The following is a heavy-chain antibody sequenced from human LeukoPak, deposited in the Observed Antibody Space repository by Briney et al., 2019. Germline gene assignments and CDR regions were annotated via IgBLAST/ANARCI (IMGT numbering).Heavy chain of an antibody. Sequence: SQTLSLTCAISGDSVSSNSTSWNWIKQSPSRGLEWLGRTYYKSKWYNDYAVSVKSRITINPDTSKNQFSLHLNSVTPEDTAVYYCTNGSYFHYWGQGTLVTVSS. J-gene: IGHJ4*02. D-gene: IGHD1-14*01. CDR3: TNGSYFHY. V-gene: IGHV6-1*01. CDR2: TYYKSKWYN. CDR1: GDSVSSNSTS.